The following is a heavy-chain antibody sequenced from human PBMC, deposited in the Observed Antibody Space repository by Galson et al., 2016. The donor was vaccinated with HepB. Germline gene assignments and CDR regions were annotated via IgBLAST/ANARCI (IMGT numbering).Heavy chain of an antibody. J-gene: IGHJ3*02. V-gene: IGHV6-1*01. Sequence: CAISGDSVFSTSVAWNWIRQSPSRGLEWLGRTYYRSKWYSNYAVSVKSRITVSLDTSNDQLSLQLNSVTPEDTAVYYCARGWYSGFDIWGQGTMVTVSS. CDR3: ARGWYSGFDI. CDR2: TYYRSKWYS. D-gene: IGHD2-15*01. CDR1: GDSVFSTSVA.